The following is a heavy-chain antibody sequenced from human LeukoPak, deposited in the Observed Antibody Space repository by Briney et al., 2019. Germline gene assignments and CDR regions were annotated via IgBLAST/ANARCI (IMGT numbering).Heavy chain of an antibody. CDR1: GFTFSSYA. J-gene: IGHJ6*03. Sequence: GGSLRLSCAASGFTFSSYAMHWVRQAPGKGLEWVAVISYDGSNKYYADSVKGRFTISRGNSKNTLYLQMNSLRAEDTAVYYCARAARIAARPYYYYYMDVWGKGTTVTVSS. D-gene: IGHD6-6*01. CDR3: ARAARIAARPYYYYYMDV. CDR2: ISYDGSNK. V-gene: IGHV3-30*04.